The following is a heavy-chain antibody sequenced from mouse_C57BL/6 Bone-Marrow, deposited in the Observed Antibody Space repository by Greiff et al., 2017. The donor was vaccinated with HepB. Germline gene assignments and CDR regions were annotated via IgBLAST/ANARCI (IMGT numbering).Heavy chain of an antibody. J-gene: IGHJ2*01. D-gene: IGHD2-12*01. V-gene: IGHV1-59*01. CDR1: GYTFTSYW. CDR3: ARDILQS. CDR2: IGPSDSYT. Sequence: QVQLQQSGAELVRPGTSVTLSCKASGYTFTSYWMHWVKQRPGQGLEWIGVIGPSDSYTNYTQKFKGKATLTVDTSSSTAYMQLSSLTSEDSAVYYCARDILQSWGQGTTLTVSS.